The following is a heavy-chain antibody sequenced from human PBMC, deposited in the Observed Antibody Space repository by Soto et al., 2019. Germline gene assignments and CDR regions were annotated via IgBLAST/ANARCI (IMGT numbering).Heavy chain of an antibody. J-gene: IGHJ6*02. Sequence: SETLSLTCTVSGGSVSSGSFDWSWIRRPPGKGLEWVGYFYDSGSTNYNPSLRSRVTMSVDTSKNQFSLKLSSVTAADTAVYYCAASAPPATNYYYAMDVWGQGTTVTVSS. CDR3: AASAPPATNYYYAMDV. CDR2: FYDSGST. CDR1: GGSVSSGSFD. D-gene: IGHD5-12*01. V-gene: IGHV4-61*01.